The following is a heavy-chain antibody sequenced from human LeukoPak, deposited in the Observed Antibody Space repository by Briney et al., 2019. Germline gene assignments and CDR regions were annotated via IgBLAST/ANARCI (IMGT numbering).Heavy chain of an antibody. CDR1: GGSISSYY. D-gene: IGHD4-17*01. Sequence: PSETLSLTCTVSGGSISSYYWSWIRQPPGKGLEWIGYIYYSGSTNYNPSLKSRVTISVDTSKNQFSLKLSSVTAADTAVYYCARERAVTTYYFDYWGQGTLVTVSS. CDR2: IYYSGST. J-gene: IGHJ4*02. CDR3: ARERAVTTYYFDY. V-gene: IGHV4-59*01.